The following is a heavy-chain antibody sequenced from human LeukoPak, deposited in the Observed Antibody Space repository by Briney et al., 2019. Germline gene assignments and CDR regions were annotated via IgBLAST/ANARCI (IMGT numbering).Heavy chain of an antibody. D-gene: IGHD2-15*01. Sequence: SETLSLTCAVYGGSFSGYYWSWIRQPPGKGLEWIGEINHSGSTNYNPSLKSRVTISVDTSKNQFSLKLSSVTAADTAVYYCARRIPGGVVVVVAATGEYNWFDPWGQGTLVTDSS. CDR1: GGSFSGYY. CDR3: ARRIPGGVVVVVAATGEYNWFDP. J-gene: IGHJ5*02. V-gene: IGHV4-34*01. CDR2: INHSGST.